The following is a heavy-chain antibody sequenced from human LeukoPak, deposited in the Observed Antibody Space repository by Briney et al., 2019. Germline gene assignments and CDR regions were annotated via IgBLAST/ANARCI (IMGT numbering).Heavy chain of an antibody. CDR2: INHSGST. D-gene: IGHD4-23*01. Sequence: SETLSLTCAVYGGSFSGYYWSWIRQPPGKGLEWIGEINHSGSTNYNPSLKSRVTISVDTSKNQFSLKLSSVTAADTAVYYCAGSKTTVVTLGAFDIWGQGTMVTVSS. V-gene: IGHV4-34*01. J-gene: IGHJ3*02. CDR3: AGSKTTVVTLGAFDI. CDR1: GGSFSGYY.